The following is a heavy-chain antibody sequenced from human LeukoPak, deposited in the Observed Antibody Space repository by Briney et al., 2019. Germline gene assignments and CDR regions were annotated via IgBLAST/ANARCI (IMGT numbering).Heavy chain of an antibody. V-gene: IGHV3-48*03. CDR1: GFTFSSYE. CDR2: ISKSGSTV. Sequence: GESLRLSYAPSGFTFSSYEMCWLRQAPGKGLEWLSYISKSGSTVYYADSVKGRFTISRDDAKNSVYLQMSSLRVEDTAVYYCARLWESGYWGQRTQVTVSS. CDR3: ARLWESGY. J-gene: IGHJ4*02. D-gene: IGHD3-16*01.